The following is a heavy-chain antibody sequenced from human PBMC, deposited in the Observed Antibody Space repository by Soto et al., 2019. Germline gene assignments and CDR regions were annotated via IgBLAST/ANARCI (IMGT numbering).Heavy chain of an antibody. CDR3: ARDLGYCGGDCSSDY. Sequence: SVKVSCKASGGTFSSYAISWVRQAPGQGLEWMGGIIPIFGTANYAQKFQGRVTITADKSTSTAYMELSSLRSEDTAVYYCARDLGYCGGDCSSDYWGQGTQVTVSS. CDR1: GGTFSSYA. CDR2: IIPIFGTA. V-gene: IGHV1-69*06. J-gene: IGHJ4*02. D-gene: IGHD2-21*02.